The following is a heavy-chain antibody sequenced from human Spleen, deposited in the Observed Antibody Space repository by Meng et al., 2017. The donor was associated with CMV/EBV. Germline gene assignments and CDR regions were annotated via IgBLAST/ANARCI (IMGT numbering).Heavy chain of an antibody. CDR1: GESFTDAF. CDR3: ARVTRNWADDY. J-gene: IGHJ4*02. V-gene: IGHV4-34*01. CDR2: TSHGGVS. Sequence: ESLKISCAVYGESFTDAFWTWLRQPPGQGLQWIGETSHGGVSNYNPSLKSRVTFSVDTSKKQFSLRLTSVTAADTAVYYCARVTRNWADDYWGQGTLVTVSS. D-gene: IGHD2/OR15-2a*01.